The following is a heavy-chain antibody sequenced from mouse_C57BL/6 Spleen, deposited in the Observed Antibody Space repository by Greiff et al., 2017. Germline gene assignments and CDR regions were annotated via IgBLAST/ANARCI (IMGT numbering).Heavy chain of an antibody. Sequence: QVQLQQSDAELVKPGASVKISCKVSGYTFTDYTIHWMKQRPEQGLEWIGYIYPRDGSTKYNEKFKGKATLTADKSSSTAYMQLNSLTSEYSAVYFCACDSKGYYAMDYWGQGTSVTVSS. V-gene: IGHV1-78*01. CDR3: ACDSKGYYAMDY. CDR2: IYPRDGST. CDR1: GYTFTDYT. D-gene: IGHD2-5*01. J-gene: IGHJ4*01.